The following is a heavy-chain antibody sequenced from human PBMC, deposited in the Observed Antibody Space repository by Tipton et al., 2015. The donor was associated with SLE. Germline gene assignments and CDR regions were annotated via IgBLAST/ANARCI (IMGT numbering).Heavy chain of an antibody. D-gene: IGHD1-26*01. J-gene: IGHJ6*03. CDR2: IYYSGST. V-gene: IGHV4-59*01. CDR1: GGSISSYY. CDR3: ARECLGTSYYYIMDV. Sequence: TLSLTCTVSGGSISSYYWSWIRQPPGKGLEWIGYIYYSGSTNYNPSLKSRVTISVDTSKNQFSLKLSSVTAADTAVYYCARECLGTSYYYIMDVWGKGTTVTVSS.